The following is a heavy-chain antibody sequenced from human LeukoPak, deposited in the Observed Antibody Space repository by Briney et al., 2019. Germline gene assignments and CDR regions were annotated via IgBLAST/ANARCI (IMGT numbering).Heavy chain of an antibody. V-gene: IGHV3-74*01. CDR1: GFTFSTYW. CDR3: AGGISATGGG. Sequence: GGSLRLSCAASGFTFSTYWMHWVRQVPGKGLVWVSRINSDGSITTYADSVKGRFTISRDNTKNTLYLQMNSLRVEDTAVYYCAGGISATGGGWGQGTMVTVSS. CDR2: INSDGSIT. J-gene: IGHJ3*01. D-gene: IGHD6-13*01.